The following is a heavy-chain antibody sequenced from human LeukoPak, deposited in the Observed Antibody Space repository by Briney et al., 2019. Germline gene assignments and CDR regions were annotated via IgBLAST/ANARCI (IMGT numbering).Heavy chain of an antibody. CDR1: GDSISSGGYY. CDR3: ARDYSRGYAWFDP. Sequence: SQTLSLTCTVSGDSISSGGYYWSWIRQHPGKGLEWIGYIYYSGSAYYNPFLKSRVSISVDTSKNQFSLKLTSVTAADTALYFCARDYSRGYAWFDPWGQGILVTVPS. J-gene: IGHJ5*02. CDR2: IYYSGSA. D-gene: IGHD5-12*01. V-gene: IGHV4-31*03.